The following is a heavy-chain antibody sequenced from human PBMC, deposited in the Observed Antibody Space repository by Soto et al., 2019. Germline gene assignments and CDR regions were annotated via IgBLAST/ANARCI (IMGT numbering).Heavy chain of an antibody. J-gene: IGHJ4*02. CDR1: GFTLSTSGVG. CDR3: AHSLIPNWGSRGAFDY. Sequence: QITLKESGPTLVKPTQTLTLTCTFSGFTLSTSGVGLGGIRQPPGKAMEWLALIYWDDDKRYSPSLKSRLTITKDTSKNQVVLTMTNMDPVDTATYYCAHSLIPNWGSRGAFDYWGQGTLVTVSS. D-gene: IGHD7-27*01. CDR2: IYWDDDK. V-gene: IGHV2-5*02.